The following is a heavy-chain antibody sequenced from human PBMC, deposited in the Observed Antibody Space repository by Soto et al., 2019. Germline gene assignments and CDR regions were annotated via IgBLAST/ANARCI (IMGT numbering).Heavy chain of an antibody. CDR3: ARLRPAAAAHNWFDP. J-gene: IGHJ5*02. CDR2: IDPIDSYT. CDR1: GYSFTSYW. D-gene: IGHD6-13*01. Sequence: PGASLKISCKGSGYSFTSYWISWGRQMPGKGLELMGRIDPIDSYTNYSPSFQRHGTIPADKPISTSYLQWSSLKASDPAMYYCARLRPAAAAHNWFDPWGQGTLVTVSS. V-gene: IGHV5-10-1*01.